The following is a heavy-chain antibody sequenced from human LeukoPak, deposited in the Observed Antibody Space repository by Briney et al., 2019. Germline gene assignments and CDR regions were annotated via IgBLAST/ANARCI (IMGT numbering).Heavy chain of an antibody. CDR2: IIPIFGTA. Sequence: GASVKVSCKASGGTFISYAISWVRQAPGQGLEWMGGIIPIFGTANYAQKFQGRVTITADKSTSTAYMELSSLRSEDTAVYYCARVLPATASLYYYYYYGMDVWGKGTTVTVSS. J-gene: IGHJ6*04. V-gene: IGHV1-69*06. CDR1: GGTFISYA. D-gene: IGHD4-11*01. CDR3: ARVLPATASLYYYYYYGMDV.